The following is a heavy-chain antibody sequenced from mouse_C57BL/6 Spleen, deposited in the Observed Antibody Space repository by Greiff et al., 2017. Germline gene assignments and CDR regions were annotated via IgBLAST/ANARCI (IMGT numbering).Heavy chain of an antibody. V-gene: IGHV1-81*01. CDR3: AREGDYSNYHAMDY. D-gene: IGHD2-5*01. J-gene: IGHJ4*01. CDR1: GYTFTSYG. Sequence: VKLMESGAELARPGASVKLSCKASGYTFTSYGISWVKQRTGQGLEWIGEIYPRSGNTYYNEKFKGKATLTADKFSSTAYMELRSLTSVDSAVYFCAREGDYSNYHAMDYWGQGTSVTVSS. CDR2: IYPRSGNT.